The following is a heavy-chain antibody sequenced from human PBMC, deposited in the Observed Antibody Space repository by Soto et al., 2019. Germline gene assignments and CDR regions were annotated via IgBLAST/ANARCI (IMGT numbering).Heavy chain of an antibody. D-gene: IGHD5-18*01. J-gene: IGHJ6*02. V-gene: IGHV3-21*01. Sequence: EVQLVESGGGRVEPGGSLRLSCVASGFTLSTHAMVWVRQAPGKGLEWVSSISSSGSYVYYEDSVEGRFTISRDDARNSVYLQMNSLRAEDTAVYYCARVGVDTTVVDGGYYYYGLDVWGQGTTVTVSS. CDR2: ISSSGSYV. CDR3: ARVGVDTTVVDGGYYYYGLDV. CDR1: GFTLSTHA.